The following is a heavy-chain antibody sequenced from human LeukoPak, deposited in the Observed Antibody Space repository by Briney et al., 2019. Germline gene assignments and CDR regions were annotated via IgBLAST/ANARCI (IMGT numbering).Heavy chain of an antibody. CDR3: ARDLPWFDP. CDR2: IYYSGST. Sequence: SETLSLTCTVSGGSVSSGSYYWSWVRQPPGKGLEWIGYIYYSGSTNYNPSLKSRVTISVDTSKNQFSLRLSSVTAADTAVYYCARDLPWFDPWGQGTLVTVSS. J-gene: IGHJ5*02. CDR1: GGSVSSGSYY. V-gene: IGHV4-61*01.